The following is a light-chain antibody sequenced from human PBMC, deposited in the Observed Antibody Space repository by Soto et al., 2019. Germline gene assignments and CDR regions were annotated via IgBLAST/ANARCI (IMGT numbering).Light chain of an antibody. V-gene: IGKV3-15*01. Sequence: EIVMTQSPATLSVSPGERATLSCRASQSVTTNLAWYQQTPGQAPRLLIYGASTRATGIPARFSGSGSGTEFTLTISSLQAEDFAVYYCQQYTSRPPWTFGQGTRVDFK. J-gene: IGKJ1*01. CDR3: QQYTSRPPWT. CDR1: QSVTTN. CDR2: GAS.